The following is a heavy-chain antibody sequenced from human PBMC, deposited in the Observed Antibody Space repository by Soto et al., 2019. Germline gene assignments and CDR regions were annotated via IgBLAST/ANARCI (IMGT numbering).Heavy chain of an antibody. CDR2: ISYDGSSK. D-gene: IGHD3-10*01. CDR1: GFTFNTYT. V-gene: IGHV3-30-3*01. Sequence: QVQLVESGGGVVQPGRSLRLSCAASGFTFNTYTMHWVRQTPGKGLEWVALISYDGSSKYYADSVKGRFTISRDNSKNTLYLQMNSLRAEDTAIYYCARDKPPEFKRSFTYGLDVWGQGTTVIVSS. CDR3: ARDKPPEFKRSFTYGLDV. J-gene: IGHJ6*02.